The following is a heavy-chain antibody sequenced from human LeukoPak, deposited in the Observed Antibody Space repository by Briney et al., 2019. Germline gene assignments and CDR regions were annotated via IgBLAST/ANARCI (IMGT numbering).Heavy chain of an antibody. J-gene: IGHJ4*02. V-gene: IGHV4-31*03. CDR1: GGSISSGGYY. Sequence: PSETLSLTCTVSGGSISSGGYYWSWIRQHPGKGLEWTGYIYYSGSTYYNPSFKSRVTISVDTSKNQFSLKLSSVTAADTAVYYCARGFSRDGYNPSDYWGQGTLVTVSS. CDR2: IYYSGST. D-gene: IGHD5-24*01. CDR3: ARGFSRDGYNPSDY.